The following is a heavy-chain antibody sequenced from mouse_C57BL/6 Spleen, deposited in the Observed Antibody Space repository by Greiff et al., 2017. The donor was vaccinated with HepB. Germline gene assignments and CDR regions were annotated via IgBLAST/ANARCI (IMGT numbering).Heavy chain of an antibody. V-gene: IGHV5-6*01. CDR2: ISSGGSYT. CDR1: GFTFSSYG. J-gene: IGHJ1*03. CDR3: ARGRTVVGEDWYFDV. Sequence: EVKLMESGGALVKPGGSLKLSCAASGFTFSSYGMSWVRQTPDKRLEWVATISSGGSYTYYPDSVKGRFTISRDNAKNTLYLQMSSLKSEDTAMYYCARGRTVVGEDWYFDVWGTGTTVTVSS. D-gene: IGHD1-1*01.